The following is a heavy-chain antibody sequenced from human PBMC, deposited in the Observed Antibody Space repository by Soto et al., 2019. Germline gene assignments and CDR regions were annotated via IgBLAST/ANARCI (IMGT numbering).Heavy chain of an antibody. CDR1: GYSFTSFW. V-gene: IGHV5-51*01. CDR3: ARRGGYSNGVDY. J-gene: IGHJ4*02. CDR2: INPVDSDT. Sequence: GESLKISCQGFGYSFTSFWIGWVRQMPGKGLEWMGIINPVDSDTRYSPSFQGQVTISVDKSITTAYLQWSSLKASDTAMYYCARRGGYSNGVDYWDQGTLVTVSS. D-gene: IGHD5-18*01.